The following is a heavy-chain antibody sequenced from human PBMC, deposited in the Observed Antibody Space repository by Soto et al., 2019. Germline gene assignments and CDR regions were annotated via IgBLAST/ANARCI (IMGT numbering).Heavy chain of an antibody. V-gene: IGHV1-3*04. Sequence: QVQLVQSGAEVKKPGASVKVSCKASGYTFTDYAMHWVRQAPGQRLEWMGWISTGNGNTKYSQKFQGRVTITRDTAATTAYMELSSLRSEDTAVYYCAKGSQMWTPASWGQGTLVTVSS. D-gene: IGHD2-21*01. CDR1: GYTFTDYA. CDR3: AKGSQMWTPAS. CDR2: ISTGNGNT. J-gene: IGHJ5*02.